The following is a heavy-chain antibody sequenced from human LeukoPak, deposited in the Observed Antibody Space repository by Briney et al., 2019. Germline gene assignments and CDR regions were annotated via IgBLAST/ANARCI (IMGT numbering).Heavy chain of an antibody. CDR2: INPSSGGT. V-gene: IGHV1-2*04. CDR3: ARGDYCSGGSCYGYYFDY. J-gene: IGHJ4*02. Sequence: ASVKVSCKAAGYTFTCYYMHWVRQAPGQGREWMGWINPSSGGTNYAQKFQGWVTMTRDTSISTAYMELSRLRSDDTAVYYCARGDYCSGGSCYGYYFDYWGQGTLVTVSS. CDR1: GYTFTCYY. D-gene: IGHD2-15*01.